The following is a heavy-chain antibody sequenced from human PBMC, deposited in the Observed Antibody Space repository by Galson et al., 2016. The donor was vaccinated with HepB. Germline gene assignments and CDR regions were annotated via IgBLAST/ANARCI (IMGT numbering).Heavy chain of an antibody. V-gene: IGHV3-30*03. Sequence: SLRLSCAASGFTLRSYGIHWVRQAPGKGLEWVAVISYDGSNKYYADSVKGRFTISRDNAKNSVSLQINNLRVADTGVYYCSGHRYSSWFDFWGRGTLVTVSS. CDR2: ISYDGSNK. CDR3: SGHRYSSWFDF. CDR1: GFTLRSYG. D-gene: IGHD6-6*01. J-gene: IGHJ4*02.